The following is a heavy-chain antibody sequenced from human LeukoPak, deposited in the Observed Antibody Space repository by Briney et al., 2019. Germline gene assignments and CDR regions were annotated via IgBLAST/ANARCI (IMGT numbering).Heavy chain of an antibody. J-gene: IGHJ4*02. V-gene: IGHV1-18*01. CDR3: ARDRDSGSPFDY. Sequence: ASVKVSCKASGYTFTSYGISWVRQAPGQGLEWMGWTSAYNGNTNYAQKLQGRVTMSTDTSTSTAYMELRSLRSDDTAVYYCARDRDSGSPFDYWGQGTLVTVSS. D-gene: IGHD1-26*01. CDR2: TSAYNGNT. CDR1: GYTFTSYG.